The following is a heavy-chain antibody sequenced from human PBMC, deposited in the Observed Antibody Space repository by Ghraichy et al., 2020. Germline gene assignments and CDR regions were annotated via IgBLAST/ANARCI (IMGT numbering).Heavy chain of an antibody. V-gene: IGHV4-39*01. CDR3: SRAEYQLLDAVGWFDP. CDR2: IYYSGNT. D-gene: IGHD2-2*01. CDR1: GGSISTTSYY. Sequence: SETLSLTCNVSGGSISTTSYYWGWIRQPPGKGLEWIGTIYYSGNTYYNPSLKSRVTMSVDTSKNQFSLRLSSVTAADTAVYYCSRAEYQLLDAVGWFDPWGQGTLVTVSS. J-gene: IGHJ5*02.